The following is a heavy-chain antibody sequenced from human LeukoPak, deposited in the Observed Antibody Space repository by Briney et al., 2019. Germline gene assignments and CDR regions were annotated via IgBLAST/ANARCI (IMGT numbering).Heavy chain of an antibody. V-gene: IGHV3-23*01. Sequence: GGSLRLSCAASGFSFSNNAMTWVRQAPGKGLEWVSVISGSGGSTYYAESVRGRFTISRDNSKNTLSLQMNSLRVEDTAMYFCAKDIQLSTWGLGTMVTVSS. CDR1: GFSFSNNA. CDR3: AKDIQLST. D-gene: IGHD5-24*01. CDR2: ISGSGGST. J-gene: IGHJ3*01.